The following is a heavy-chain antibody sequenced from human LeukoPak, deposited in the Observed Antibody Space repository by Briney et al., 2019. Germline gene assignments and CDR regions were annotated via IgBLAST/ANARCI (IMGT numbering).Heavy chain of an antibody. V-gene: IGHV3-7*03. CDR1: GFTFSNYW. Sequence: GGSLRLSCAASGFTFSNYWMSWVRQAPGKGLEWVANIKGDGSYKYYVDSVKGRFTISRDNAKSSLYLQMNTLRTEDTAVYYCATSSDSSGNDWGQGTLVTVSS. CDR3: ATSSDSSGND. D-gene: IGHD3-22*01. CDR2: IKGDGSYK. J-gene: IGHJ4*02.